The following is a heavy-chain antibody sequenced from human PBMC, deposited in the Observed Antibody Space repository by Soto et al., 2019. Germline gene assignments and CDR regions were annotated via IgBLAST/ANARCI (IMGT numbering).Heavy chain of an antibody. Sequence: SETLSLTCTVSGGSISSGDYYWSWIRQPPGKGLEWIGYIYYSGSTYYNPSLKSRVTISVDTSKNQFSLKLSSVTAADTAVYYCARVVVVVPAVPYYYGMDVWGQGTTVTVSS. CDR2: IYYSGST. J-gene: IGHJ6*02. CDR3: ARVVVVVPAVPYYYGMDV. V-gene: IGHV4-30-4*01. D-gene: IGHD2-2*01. CDR1: GGSISSGDYY.